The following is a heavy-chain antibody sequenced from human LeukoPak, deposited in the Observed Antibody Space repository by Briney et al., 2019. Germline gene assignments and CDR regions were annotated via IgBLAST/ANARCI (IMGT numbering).Heavy chain of an antibody. CDR1: GGSISSSNW. CDR3: ARDQATSAYRGGDCYSGFDY. CDR2: IYHSGST. D-gene: IGHD2-21*02. Sequence: SETLSLTCAVSGGSISSSNWWSWVRQPPGKGLEWIGEIYHSGSTNYNPSLKSRVTISVDKSKNQFSLKLSSVTAADTAVYYCARDQATSAYRGGDCYSGFDYWGQGTLVTVSS. V-gene: IGHV4-4*02. J-gene: IGHJ4*02.